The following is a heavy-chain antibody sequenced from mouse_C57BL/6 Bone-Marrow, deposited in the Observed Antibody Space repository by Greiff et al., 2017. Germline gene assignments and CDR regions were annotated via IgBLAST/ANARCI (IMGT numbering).Heavy chain of an antibody. J-gene: IGHJ1*03. CDR2: IDPSDSYT. Sequence: VKLQQPGAELVRPGTSVQLSCKASGYTFTSYWMHWVKQRPGQGLEWIGVIDPSDSYTNYNQKFKGKATLTVDTSSSTAYMQLSSLTTEYSAVYYCERRDGYYHWYFDVWGTGTTVTVSS. D-gene: IGHD2-3*01. CDR1: GYTFTSYW. V-gene: IGHV1-59*01. CDR3: ERRDGYYHWYFDV.